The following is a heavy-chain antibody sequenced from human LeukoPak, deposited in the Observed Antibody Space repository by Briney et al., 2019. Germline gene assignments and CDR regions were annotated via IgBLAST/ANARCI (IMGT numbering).Heavy chain of an antibody. CDR1: GFTVSSNY. J-gene: IGHJ3*02. CDR3: ERTRFGELLGAFDI. V-gene: IGHV3-53*01. CDR2: IYSGGST. Sequence: GGSLRLSXAASGFTVSSNYMSWVCQAPGKGLEWVSVIYSGGSTYYADSVKGRFTISRDNSKNTLYLQMNSLRAEDTAVYYCERTRFGELLGAFDIWGQGTMVTVSS. D-gene: IGHD3-10*01.